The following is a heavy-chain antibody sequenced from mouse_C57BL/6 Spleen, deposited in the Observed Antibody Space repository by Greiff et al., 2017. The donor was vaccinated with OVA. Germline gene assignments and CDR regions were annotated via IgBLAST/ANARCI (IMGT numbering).Heavy chain of an antibody. CDR2: IYPGSGST. CDR1: GYTSTSYW. CDR3: ARVPIYYGNYDYFDY. J-gene: IGHJ2*01. Sequence: VQLQQPGAELVKPGASVKMSCKASGYTSTSYWITWVKQRPGQGLEWIGDIYPGSGSTNYNEKFKSKATLTVDTSSSTAYMQLSSLTSEDSAVYYCARVPIYYGNYDYFDYWGQGTTLTVSS. D-gene: IGHD2-1*01. V-gene: IGHV1-55*01.